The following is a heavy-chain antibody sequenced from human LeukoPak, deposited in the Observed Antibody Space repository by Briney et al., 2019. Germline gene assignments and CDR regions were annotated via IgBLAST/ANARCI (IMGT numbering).Heavy chain of an antibody. CDR1: GGSISSNNYY. D-gene: IGHD3-16*01. CDR2: IYYSGTT. Sequence: SETLSLTCTIYGGSISSNNYYWGWIRQPPGKGLEWIGSIYYSGTTYYNPSLKSRVTISVDTSTNQLSLKLSSVTATETAVYYCARHTFGEVLNIWGQGTMVTVSS. J-gene: IGHJ3*02. CDR3: ARHTFGEVLNI. V-gene: IGHV4-39*01.